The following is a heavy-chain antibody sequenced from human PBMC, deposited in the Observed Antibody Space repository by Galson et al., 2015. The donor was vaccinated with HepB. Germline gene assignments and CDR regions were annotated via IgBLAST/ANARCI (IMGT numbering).Heavy chain of an antibody. J-gene: IGHJ5*02. CDR2: ISYDGSNK. D-gene: IGHD3-10*01. V-gene: IGHV3-30*03. Sequence: SLRLSCAASGFTFSSYGMHWVRQAPGKGLEWVAVISYDGSNKYYADSVKGRFTISRDNSKNTLYLQMNSLRAKDTAVYYCARVTSVGLWFGELLFDPWGQGTLVTVSS. CDR1: GFTFSSYG. CDR3: ARVTSVGLWFGELLFDP.